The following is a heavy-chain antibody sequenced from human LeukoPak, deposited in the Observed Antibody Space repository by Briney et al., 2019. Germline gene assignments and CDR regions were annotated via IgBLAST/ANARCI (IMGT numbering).Heavy chain of an antibody. V-gene: IGHV4-34*01. Sequence: PSETLSLTCAAYGGSFSGYYWSWIRQPPGKGLEWIGEINHSGSTNYNPSLKSRATISVDTSKNQFSLKLSSVTAADTAVYYCARGRRYSSSCFDIWGQGTMVTVSS. J-gene: IGHJ3*02. CDR3: ARGRRYSSSCFDI. D-gene: IGHD6-13*01. CDR2: INHSGST. CDR1: GGSFSGYY.